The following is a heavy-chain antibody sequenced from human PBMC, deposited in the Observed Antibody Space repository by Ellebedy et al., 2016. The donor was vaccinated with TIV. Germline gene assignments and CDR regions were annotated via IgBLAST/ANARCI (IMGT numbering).Heavy chain of an antibody. Sequence: GESLKISCAASGFAFGGFCMNWVRQAPGKGLEWVSSISTISDDVHHADSVKGRFTISRDNSKRTLYLQMYSLRAEDTATYYCAKDSDVLRYFDWFSAWGQGTQVTVSS. CDR2: ISTISDDV. V-gene: IGHV3-21*04. CDR1: GFAFGGFC. D-gene: IGHD3-9*01. CDR3: AKDSDVLRYFDWFSA. J-gene: IGHJ5*02.